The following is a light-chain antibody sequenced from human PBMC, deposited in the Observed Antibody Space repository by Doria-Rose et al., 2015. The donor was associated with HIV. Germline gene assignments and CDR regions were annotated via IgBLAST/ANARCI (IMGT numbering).Light chain of an antibody. J-gene: IGKJ1*01. Sequence: EIVLTQSPGTLSLSPGERATLSCRASQSFSSTYLAWYQQKPGQAPSLRIYDVSTRATGIPDRFSASGSGTDFTLTINRLEPEDFALYYCHQYGTSWTFGQGTKVEI. CDR3: HQYGTSWT. CDR2: DVS. V-gene: IGKV3-20*01. CDR1: QSFSSTY.